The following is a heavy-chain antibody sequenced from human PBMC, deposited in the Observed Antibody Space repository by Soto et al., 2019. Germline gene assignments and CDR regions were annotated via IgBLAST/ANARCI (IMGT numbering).Heavy chain of an antibody. CDR3: ARAGSSWDYGMDF. J-gene: IGHJ6*02. D-gene: IGHD6-13*01. CDR1: GGCLSRYY. Sequence: EPLSLTGADDGGCLSRYYGSWIRQPPGKGLEWIGEINHSGSTNYNPSLKSRVTISVDTSKNQFYLKLSSVTAADTAVYYCARAGSSWDYGMDFWGQGTTGSVSS. CDR2: INHSGST. V-gene: IGHV4-34*01.